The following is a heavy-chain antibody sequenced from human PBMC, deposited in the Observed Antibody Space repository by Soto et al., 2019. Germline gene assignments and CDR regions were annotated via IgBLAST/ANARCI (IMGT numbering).Heavy chain of an antibody. J-gene: IGHJ4*02. CDR2: INHSGST. V-gene: IGHV4-34*01. D-gene: IGHD5-12*01. CDR1: GGSFSGYY. CDR3: ARGGGEDIVATTRPQYYFDY. Sequence: SETLSLTCAVYGGSFSGYYWSWIRQPPGKGLEWIGEINHSGSTNYNPSLKSRVTISVDTSKNQFSLKLSSVTAADTAVYYCARGGGEDIVATTRPQYYFDYWGQGTLVTVSS.